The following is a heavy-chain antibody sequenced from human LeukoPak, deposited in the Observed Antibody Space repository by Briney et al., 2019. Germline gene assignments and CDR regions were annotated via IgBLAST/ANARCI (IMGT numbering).Heavy chain of an antibody. Sequence: PGGSLRLSCTDSEFTFSRNVMSWVRQAPGKGLEWVSSISAGGYTTNYADSVKGRFTVSRDNSKNTLYLQMNSLRAEDTAVYYCARVGTSSLRDWFDPWGQGTLVTVSS. V-gene: IGHV3-23*01. CDR3: ARVGTSSLRDWFDP. CDR1: EFTFSRNV. CDR2: ISAGGYTT. J-gene: IGHJ5*02. D-gene: IGHD2-8*01.